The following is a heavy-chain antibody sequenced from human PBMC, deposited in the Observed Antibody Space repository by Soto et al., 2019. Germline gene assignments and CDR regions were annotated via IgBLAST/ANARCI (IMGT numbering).Heavy chain of an antibody. Sequence: PSETLSLTCAVSGGSISSGVYPWSWIRQPPGKGLEWIGYIYHSGSTYYNPSLKSRVTISVDRSKNQFSLKLSSVTAADTAVYYCARAIVARRTSITMVRGVMGGMDVWGQGTTVTVSS. J-gene: IGHJ6*02. CDR3: ARAIVARRTSITMVRGVMGGMDV. CDR1: GGSISSGVYP. CDR2: IYHSGST. V-gene: IGHV4-30-2*01. D-gene: IGHD3-10*01.